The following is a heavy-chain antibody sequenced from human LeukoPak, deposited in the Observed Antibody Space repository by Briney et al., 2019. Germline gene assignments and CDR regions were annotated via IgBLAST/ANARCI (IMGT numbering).Heavy chain of an antibody. CDR1: GYTFTSYG. V-gene: IGHV1-2*02. D-gene: IGHD3-16*02. CDR2: INPNSGGT. J-gene: IGHJ4*02. CDR3: ARDMITFGGVIVDEDY. Sequence: GASVKVSCKASGYTFTSYGISWVRQAPGQGLEWMGWINPNSGGTNYAQKFQGRVTMTRDTSISTAYMELSRLRSDDTAVYYRARDMITFGGVIVDEDYWGQGTLVTVSS.